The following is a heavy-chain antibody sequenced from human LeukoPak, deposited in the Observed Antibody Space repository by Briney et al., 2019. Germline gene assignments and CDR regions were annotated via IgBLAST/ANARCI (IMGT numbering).Heavy chain of an antibody. CDR1: GFTFSSYA. D-gene: IGHD3-10*01. CDR3: ARAVGPYDY. V-gene: IGHV3-23*01. J-gene: IGHJ4*02. Sequence: GGSLRLSCAASGFTFSSYAMSWVRQAPGKGLEWVSAISGSGGSTYYADSVKDRFTISRDNSKNTLYLQMNSLRAEDTGVYYCARAVGPYDYWGQGTLVTVSS. CDR2: ISGSGGST.